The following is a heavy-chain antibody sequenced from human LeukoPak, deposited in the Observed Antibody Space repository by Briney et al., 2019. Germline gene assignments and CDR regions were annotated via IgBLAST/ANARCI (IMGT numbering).Heavy chain of an antibody. D-gene: IGHD3-3*01. J-gene: IGHJ6*03. CDR1: GYTFTSYG. CDR3: ARGRDDFWSGYSDREYYYYYMDV. V-gene: IGHV1-18*01. CDR2: ISAYNGNT. Sequence: ASVKVSCKASGYTFTSYGISWVRQAPGQGLEWMGWISAYNGNTNYAQKLQGRVTMTTDTSTSTAYMELRSLRSDDTAVYYCARGRDDFWSGYSDREYYYYYMDVWGKGTTVTVSS.